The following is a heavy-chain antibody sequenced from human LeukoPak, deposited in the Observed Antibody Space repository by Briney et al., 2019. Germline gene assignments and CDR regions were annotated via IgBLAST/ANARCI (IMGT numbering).Heavy chain of an antibody. V-gene: IGHV4-38-2*02. Sequence: PSETLSLTCTVSGYSISSGYYWGWIRQPPGKGLEWIGSGYHIGSTYFNPSLRSRVTILIDIFKNQFSLKMSSVTAADTAIYYCARATFGAPGYWGQGTLVTVSS. D-gene: IGHD3-3*01. CDR3: ARATFGAPGY. CDR2: GYHIGST. CDR1: GYSISSGYY. J-gene: IGHJ4*02.